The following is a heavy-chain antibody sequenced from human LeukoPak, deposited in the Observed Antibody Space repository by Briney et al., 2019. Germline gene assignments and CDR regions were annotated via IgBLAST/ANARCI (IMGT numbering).Heavy chain of an antibody. D-gene: IGHD3-9*01. CDR3: AKDLSTYYDILTGYMALYYYYGMDV. J-gene: IGHJ6*02. CDR2: IRYDGSNK. CDR1: GFIFSSYG. Sequence: AGGSLRLSCAASGFIFSSYGMHWVRQAPGKGLEWVAFIRYDGSNKYYADSVKGRFTISRDNSKNTLYLQMNSLRAEDTAVYYCAKDLSTYYDILTGYMALYYYYGMDVWGQGTTVTVSS. V-gene: IGHV3-30*02.